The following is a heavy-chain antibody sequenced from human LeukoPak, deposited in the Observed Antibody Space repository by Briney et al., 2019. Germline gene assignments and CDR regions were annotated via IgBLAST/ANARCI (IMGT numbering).Heavy chain of an antibody. D-gene: IGHD2-15*01. J-gene: IGHJ5*02. V-gene: IGHV1-24*01. CDR2: FDPEDGET. CDR1: GYTLTELS. CDR3: ARGYCSGGSCYAWGGDWFDP. Sequence: ASVKVSCKVSGYTLTELSMHWVRQAPGKGLEWMGGFDPEDGETIYAQKFQGRVTITRNTSISTAYMELSSLRSEDTAVYYCARGYCSGGSCYAWGGDWFDPWGQGTQVTVSS.